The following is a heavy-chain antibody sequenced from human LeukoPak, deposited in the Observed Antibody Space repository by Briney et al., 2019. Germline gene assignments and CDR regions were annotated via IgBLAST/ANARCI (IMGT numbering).Heavy chain of an antibody. CDR1: GFTFSSYS. Sequence: GGSLRLSCAASGFTFSSYSMNWVRQAPGKGLEWVSSISSSSYIYYADSVKGRFTISRDNAKNSLYLQMNSLRAEDTAVYYCARDVTDCSSTSCPDYWGQGTLVTVSS. CDR2: ISSSSYI. CDR3: ARDVTDCSSTSCPDY. J-gene: IGHJ4*02. D-gene: IGHD2-2*01. V-gene: IGHV3-21*01.